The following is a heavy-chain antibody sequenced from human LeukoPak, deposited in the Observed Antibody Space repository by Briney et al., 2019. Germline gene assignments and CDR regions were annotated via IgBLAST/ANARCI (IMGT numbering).Heavy chain of an antibody. V-gene: IGHV3-30*04. CDR3: AKSGGIVANDAFDI. Sequence: QAGGSLRLSCAASRFTFSSYAMLWVRQLPGKGLEWVAIISYDGSNTYYADSVKGRFTISRDNSKNTLYLQMNSLRAEDTAVYYCAKSGGIVANDAFDIWGQGTMVTVSS. D-gene: IGHD1-26*01. CDR1: RFTFSSYA. J-gene: IGHJ3*02. CDR2: ISYDGSNT.